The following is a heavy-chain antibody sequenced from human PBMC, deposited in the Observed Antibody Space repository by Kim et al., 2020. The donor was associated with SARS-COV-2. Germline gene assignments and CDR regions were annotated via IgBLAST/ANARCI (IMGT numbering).Heavy chain of an antibody. V-gene: IGHV1-18*01. D-gene: IGHD3-22*01. CDR3: VRDSMGHYYDSSGPRVDH. CDR2: ISAYNGNT. Sequence: ASVKVSCKASGYIFASYGISWVRQAPGQGLEWMGWISAYNGNTNYAQNLQGRVTMTTDTSTSTAYMEMRSLRSDDTAVYYCVRDSMGHYYDSSGPRVDHWGQGTLVTVSS. CDR1: GYIFASYG. J-gene: IGHJ4*02.